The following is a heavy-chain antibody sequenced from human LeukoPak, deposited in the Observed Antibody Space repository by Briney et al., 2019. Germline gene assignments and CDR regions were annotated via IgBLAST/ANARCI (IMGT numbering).Heavy chain of an antibody. V-gene: IGHV3-23*01. D-gene: IGHD3-16*01. CDR2: ISGTGDNT. CDR1: GFTFSDYA. J-gene: IGHJ3*02. CDR3: AKDRTVAYGNYGRPSDI. Sequence: GGSLRLSCAASGFTFSDYALTWVRQAPGKGLEWVSVISGTGDNTYYIDSVKGRFTISRDNAKNTLFLQMNSLRAEDTAVYHCAKDRTVAYGNYGRPSDIWGRGTMVIVSS.